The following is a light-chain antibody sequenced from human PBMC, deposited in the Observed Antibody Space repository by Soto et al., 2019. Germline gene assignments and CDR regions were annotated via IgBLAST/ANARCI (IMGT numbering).Light chain of an antibody. CDR1: SSNIGAGYD. CDR2: GNS. V-gene: IGLV1-40*01. J-gene: IGLJ1*01. CDR3: QSYESSLSVV. Sequence: QSVLTQPPSVSGAPGQRVTISCAGSSSNIGAGYDVHWYQQLPGTAPKLLIYGNSNRPSGVPDRFSGSKSGTSASLAITGLQAEDEADYYCQSYESSLSVVFGTGNKVTVL.